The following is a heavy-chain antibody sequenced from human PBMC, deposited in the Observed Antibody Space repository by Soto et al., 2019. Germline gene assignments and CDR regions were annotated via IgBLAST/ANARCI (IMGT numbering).Heavy chain of an antibody. D-gene: IGHD2-8*01. V-gene: IGHV1-69*02. CDR2: LIPILGIA. J-gene: IGHJ4*02. Sequence: QVQLVQSGAEVKKPGSSVKVSCQASGGTFSSYTISWVRQSPGQGLEWMVRLIPILGIANSAQKFKGRFTITADKSTSTAYMGLSSLRAEDTAGYYCSTRYCTNGGCYLDYWGQGTLVTVSS. CDR1: GGTFSSYT. CDR3: STRYCTNGGCYLDY.